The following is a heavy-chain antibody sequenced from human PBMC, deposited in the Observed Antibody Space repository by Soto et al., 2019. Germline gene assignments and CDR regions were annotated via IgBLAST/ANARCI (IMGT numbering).Heavy chain of an antibody. CDR1: RVAFSNFI. J-gene: IGHJ6*02. Sequence: SVKVSCKASRVAFSNFIVTWVRQAPGLGLEWVGRIIPIFGTANYAQKFQGRVTITADESTSTSYMEVNNLRSEDTAVYYCAKVRYSSPMGYYYGMDVWGQGTTVTVSS. D-gene: IGHD6-19*01. CDR3: AKVRYSSPMGYYYGMDV. CDR2: IIPIFGTA. V-gene: IGHV1-69*13.